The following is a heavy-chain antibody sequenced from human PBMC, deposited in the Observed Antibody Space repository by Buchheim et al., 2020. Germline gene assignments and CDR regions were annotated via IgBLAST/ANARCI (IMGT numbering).Heavy chain of an antibody. CDR1: GYTFTSYY. D-gene: IGHD2-2*01. J-gene: IGHJ6*03. CDR2: INPSGGST. Sequence: QVQLVQSGAEVKKPGASVKVSCKASGYTFTSYYMHWVRQAPGQGLEWMGIINPSGGSTSYAQKFQGRVTMTRDKSTSTGYMGLSSLRSEDTAVYYCARDLRYCSSTSCPRYMDVWGKGTT. CDR3: ARDLRYCSSTSCPRYMDV. V-gene: IGHV1-46*01.